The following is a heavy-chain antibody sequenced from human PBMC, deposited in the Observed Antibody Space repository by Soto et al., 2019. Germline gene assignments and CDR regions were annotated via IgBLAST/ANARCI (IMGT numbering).Heavy chain of an antibody. V-gene: IGHV3-73*01. CDR2: IRSKANSYAT. Sequence: GGSLRLSCAASGFTFSGSAMHWVRQASGKGLEWVGRIRSKANSYATAYAASVKGRFTISRDDSKNTAYLQMNSLKTEDTAVYYCTRLPAGYCSGGSCQIDYWGQGTLVTVSS. D-gene: IGHD2-15*01. CDR1: GFTFSGSA. CDR3: TRLPAGYCSGGSCQIDY. J-gene: IGHJ4*02.